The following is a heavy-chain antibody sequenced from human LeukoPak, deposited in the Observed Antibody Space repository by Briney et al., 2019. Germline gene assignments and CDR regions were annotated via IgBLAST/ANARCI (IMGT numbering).Heavy chain of an antibody. CDR1: GGSISSSNW. J-gene: IGHJ2*01. CDR3: ARHRWHWYFDL. D-gene: IGHD5-24*01. CDR2: IYYSGST. V-gene: IGHV4-4*02. Sequence: SGTLSLTCAVSGGSISSSNWWSWVRQPPGKGLEWIGSIYYSGSTYYNPSLKSRVTISVDTSKNQFSLKLSSVTAADTAVYYCARHRWHWYFDLWGRGTLVTVSS.